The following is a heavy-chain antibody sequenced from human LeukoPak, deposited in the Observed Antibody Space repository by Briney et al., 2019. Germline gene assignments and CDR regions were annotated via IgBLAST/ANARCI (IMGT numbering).Heavy chain of an antibody. CDR2: IDSSSYNI. CDR3: ARDTFDY. J-gene: IGHJ4*02. Sequence: GGSLRLSCAASGFTFNIYSMNWVRQAPGKGLEWVSSIDSSSYNIYYADSVKGRFTISRDNAKNSLYLQMNSLRAEDTAFYYCARDTFDYWGQGTLVTVSS. V-gene: IGHV3-21*01. CDR1: GFTFNIYS.